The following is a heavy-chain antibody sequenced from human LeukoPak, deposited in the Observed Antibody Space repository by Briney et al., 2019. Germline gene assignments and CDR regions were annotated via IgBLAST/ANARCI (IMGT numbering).Heavy chain of an antibody. CDR3: ARGGSSGYYFFPSGNGDAFDI. V-gene: IGHV1-69*01. J-gene: IGHJ3*02. CDR1: GGTFSSYA. D-gene: IGHD3-22*01. CDR2: IIPIFGTA. Sequence: SVKVSCKASGGTFSSYAISWVRRAPGQGLEWMGGIIPIFGTANYAQKFQGRVTITADESTSTAYMELSSLRSEDPAVYYCARGGSSGYYFFPSGNGDAFDIWGQGTMVTVSS.